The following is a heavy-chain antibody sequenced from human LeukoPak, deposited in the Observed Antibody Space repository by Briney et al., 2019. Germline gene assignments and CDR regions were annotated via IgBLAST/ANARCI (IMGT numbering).Heavy chain of an antibody. CDR2: IIPIFGTA. D-gene: IGHD1-26*01. J-gene: IGHJ4*02. V-gene: IGHV1-69*05. CDR1: GGTFSSYA. CDR3: ASSRLVGASNFDY. Sequence: SVKVSCKASGGTFSSYAISWVRQAPGQGLEWMGRIIPIFGTANYAQKFQGRVTITTDESTSTANMELSSLRSEDTAVYYCASSRLVGASNFDYWGQGTLVTVSS.